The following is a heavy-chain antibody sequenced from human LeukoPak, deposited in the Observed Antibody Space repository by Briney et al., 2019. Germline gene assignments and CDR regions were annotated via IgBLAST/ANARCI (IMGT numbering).Heavy chain of an antibody. Sequence: SETLSLTCTVSGYSISSGYYWGWIRQPPGKGLEWIGSIYYSGSTYYNPSLKSRVTISVDTSKNQFSLKLSSVTAADTAVYYCARDKRAMDYWGQGTLVTVSS. J-gene: IGHJ4*02. CDR1: GYSISSGYY. V-gene: IGHV4-38-2*02. CDR2: IYYSGST. CDR3: ARDKRAMDY.